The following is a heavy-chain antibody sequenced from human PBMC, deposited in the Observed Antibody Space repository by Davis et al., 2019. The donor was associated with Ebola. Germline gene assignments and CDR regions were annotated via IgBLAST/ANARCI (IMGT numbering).Heavy chain of an antibody. CDR3: ARDEGGIVGATTWGDRFDY. CDR2: ISSSSSYI. D-gene: IGHD1-26*01. Sequence: GESLKISCAASGFTFSSYAMSWVRQAPGKGLEWVSSISSSSSYIYYADSVKGRFTISRDNAKNSLYLQMNSLRAEDTAVYYCARDEGGIVGATTWGDRFDYWGQGTLVTVSS. J-gene: IGHJ4*02. V-gene: IGHV3-21*01. CDR1: GFTFSSYA.